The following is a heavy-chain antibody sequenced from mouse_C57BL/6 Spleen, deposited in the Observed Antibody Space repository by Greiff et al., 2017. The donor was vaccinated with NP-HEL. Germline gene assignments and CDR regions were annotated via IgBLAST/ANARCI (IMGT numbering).Heavy chain of an antibody. Sequence: QVQLKQSGPELVKPGASVKISCKASGYAFSSSWMNWVKQRPGKGLEWIGRIYPGDGDTNYNGKFKGKATLTADKSSSTAYMQLSSLTSEDSAVYFCARSFTTENYFDYWGQGTTLTVSS. CDR1: GYAFSSSW. CDR3: ARSFTTENYFDY. J-gene: IGHJ2*01. D-gene: IGHD1-1*01. V-gene: IGHV1-82*01. CDR2: IYPGDGDT.